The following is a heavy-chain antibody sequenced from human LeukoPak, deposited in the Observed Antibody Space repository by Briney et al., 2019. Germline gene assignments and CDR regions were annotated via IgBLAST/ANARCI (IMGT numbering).Heavy chain of an antibody. D-gene: IGHD2-15*01. CDR3: ARGVDYYYYYMDV. J-gene: IGHJ6*03. V-gene: IGHV1-18*01. CDR2: ISAYNGNT. CDR1: GYTFTSYG. Sequence: GASVKVSCKASGYTFTSYGISWVRQAPGQGLEWVGWISAYNGNTNYSHKLQDRVTMTTDTSTSTQYMELSSLRSEDPAVYYCARGVDYYYYYMDVWGKGTTVTISS.